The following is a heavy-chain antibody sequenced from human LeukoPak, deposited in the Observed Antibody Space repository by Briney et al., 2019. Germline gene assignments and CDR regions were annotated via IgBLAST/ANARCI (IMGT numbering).Heavy chain of an antibody. D-gene: IGHD4-11*01. CDR2: IIPIFGTA. Sequence: ASVKVSCKASGGTFSSYAISWVRQAPGQGLEWMGGIIPIFGTANYAQKFQGRVTITADESTSTAYMELSSLRSEDTAVYYCARSTTVTGTVFDPWGQGTQVTVSS. CDR3: ARSTTVTGTVFDP. V-gene: IGHV1-69*13. J-gene: IGHJ5*02. CDR1: GGTFSSYA.